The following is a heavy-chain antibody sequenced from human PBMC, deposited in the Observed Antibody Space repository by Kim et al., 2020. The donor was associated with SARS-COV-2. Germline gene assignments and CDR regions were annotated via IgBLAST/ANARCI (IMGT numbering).Heavy chain of an antibody. CDR2: ISDNGGTT. V-gene: IGHV3-23*01. CDR1: GFTFSSHA. D-gene: IGHD3-10*01. Sequence: GGSLRLSCAVSGFTFSSHAMTWVRQAPGMGLEWVSTISDNGGTTYYADSVKGRFTISRDNSKNTLYLQMNSLRAEDTAIYYCAGYYYGSGSYYRSIDYWGQGTLVTVSS. CDR3: AGYYYGSGSYYRSIDY. J-gene: IGHJ4*02.